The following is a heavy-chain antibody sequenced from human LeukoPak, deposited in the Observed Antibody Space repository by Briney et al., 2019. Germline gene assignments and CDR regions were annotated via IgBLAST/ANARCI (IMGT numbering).Heavy chain of an antibody. J-gene: IGHJ3*01. CDR3: ARGYNSRSTFDV. D-gene: IGHD6-13*01. V-gene: IGHV4-61*02. CDR1: GGSISSGSHY. CDR2: ITTSGDT. Sequence: SQTLSLTCTVSGGSISSGSHYWSWIRQPAGKGLEWIGRITTSGDTTHNPSLKSRLTISVDTSRNHFSLNLRSVTAADTAVYYYARGYNSRSTFDVWGQGTVVTVSS.